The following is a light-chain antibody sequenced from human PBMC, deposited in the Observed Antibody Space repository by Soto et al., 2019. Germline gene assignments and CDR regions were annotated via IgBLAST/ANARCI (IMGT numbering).Light chain of an antibody. CDR2: DVG. CDR1: SSDVGANNY. V-gene: IGLV2-14*03. CDR3: SSYTRSSSVV. J-gene: IGLJ2*01. Sequence: QSALTQPASVSGSPGQSSTISCTGTSSDVGANNYVSWYQLHPGKPPKLMIYDVGIRPSGVSNRFSGSKSGNTASLTISGLQAEDETDYYCSSYTRSSSVVFGGGTKLTVL.